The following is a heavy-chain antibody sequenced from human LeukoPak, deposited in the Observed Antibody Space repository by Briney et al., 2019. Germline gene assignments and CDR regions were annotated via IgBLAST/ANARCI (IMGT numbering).Heavy chain of an antibody. V-gene: IGHV6-1*01. Sequence: TLSLTCAISGDSVSSNSAARNPIRQSPSRGLEWLERTYYRSKWYNDYAISVKSRITINPDTYKNQFSLHLNSVTPGDTAVYYCARGTATASYPINWFDPWGQGILVTVSS. CDR1: GDSVSSNSAA. CDR2: TYYRSKWYN. J-gene: IGHJ5*02. D-gene: IGHD1-14*01. CDR3: ARGTATASYPINWFDP.